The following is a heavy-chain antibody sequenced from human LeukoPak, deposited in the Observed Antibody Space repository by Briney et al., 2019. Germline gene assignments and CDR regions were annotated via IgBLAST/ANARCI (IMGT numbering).Heavy chain of an antibody. J-gene: IGHJ4*02. D-gene: IGHD3-22*01. CDR3: ARETNYYYDSSGYYGYFDY. CDR1: GGSISSYY. Sequence: PSETLSLTCTVSGGSISSYYWSWIRQPPGKGLEWIGYIYYSGSTNYNPSLKSRVTISVDTSKNQFSLKLSSVTAADTAVYYCARETNYYYDSSGYYGYFDYWGQGTLVTVSS. CDR2: IYYSGST. V-gene: IGHV4-59*01.